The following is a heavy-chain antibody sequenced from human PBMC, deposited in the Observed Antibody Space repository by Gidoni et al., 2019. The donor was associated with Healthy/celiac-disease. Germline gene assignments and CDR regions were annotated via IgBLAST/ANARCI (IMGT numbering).Heavy chain of an antibody. CDR2: IIPIFGTA. CDR3: ARMTTVTTGFDY. D-gene: IGHD4-17*01. J-gene: IGHJ4*02. V-gene: IGHV1-69*01. CDR1: GRTFSSYA. Sequence: QVQLVQSGAEAQKPGSSVKGSCKASGRTFSSYAISWVRQAPGQGLGWMGGIIPIFGTANYAQKFQGRVTITADESTSTAYMELGSLRSEDTAVYYCARMTTVTTGFDYWGQGTLVTVSS.